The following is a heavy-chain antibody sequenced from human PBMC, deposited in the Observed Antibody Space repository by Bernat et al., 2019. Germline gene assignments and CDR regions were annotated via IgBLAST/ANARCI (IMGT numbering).Heavy chain of an antibody. CDR1: GGSFSGYY. J-gene: IGHJ4*02. Sequence: QVQLQQWGAGLLKPSETLSLTCAVYGGSFSGYYWSWIRQPPGKGLEWIGEINHSGSTNYNPSLKSRVTISVDTSKNQFSLKLSSVTAADTAVYYCARGSGYYDFWSGYYTGGFDYWGQGTLVTVSS. CDR2: INHSGST. V-gene: IGHV4-34*01. D-gene: IGHD3-3*01. CDR3: ARGSGYYDFWSGYYTGGFDY.